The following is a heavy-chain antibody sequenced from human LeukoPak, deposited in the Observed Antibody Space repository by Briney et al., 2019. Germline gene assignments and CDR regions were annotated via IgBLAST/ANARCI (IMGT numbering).Heavy chain of an antibody. Sequence: GGSLRLSCAASGFPFSTYAMNWVRQAPGKGLEWVPGIYGSGGGIHYADSVKGRFTISRDNSKNTLYLQMNSLRAEDTALYYCAKDRLPDGRWSLDYWGQGTLVTVSS. CDR3: AKDRLPDGRWSLDY. D-gene: IGHD6-13*01. J-gene: IGHJ4*02. CDR1: GFPFSTYA. CDR2: IYGSGGGI. V-gene: IGHV3-23*01.